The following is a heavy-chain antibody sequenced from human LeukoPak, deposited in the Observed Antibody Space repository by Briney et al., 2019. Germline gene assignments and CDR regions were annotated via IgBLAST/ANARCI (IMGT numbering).Heavy chain of an antibody. V-gene: IGHV4-38-2*01. D-gene: IGHD6-13*01. J-gene: IGHJ4*02. CDR1: GYSISSGYY. CDR3: ARVGGAGYSSSCDY. CDR2: IYHSGST. Sequence: SETLSLTCAVSGYSISSGYYWGWIRQPPGKGLEWIGSIYHSGSTYYNPSLKSRVAISIDTSKNQFSLKLSSMTAADTAVYYCARVGGAGYSSSCDYWGQGTLVTVSS.